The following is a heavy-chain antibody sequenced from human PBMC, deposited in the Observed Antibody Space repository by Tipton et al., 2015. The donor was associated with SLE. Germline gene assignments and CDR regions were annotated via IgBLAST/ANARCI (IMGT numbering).Heavy chain of an antibody. J-gene: IGHJ4*02. CDR1: GFTFGIYG. Sequence: SLRLSCEASGFTFGIYGMSWVRQAPGKGLEWVSSISGSGTGSYYAGSVRGRFTISKDIPKNTVYLQMNSLRADDTAVYYCAKDREDSTMSSFDYWGQGTLVTVSS. CDR2: ISGSGTGS. V-gene: IGHV3-23*01. D-gene: IGHD1/OR15-1a*01. CDR3: AKDREDSTMSSFDY.